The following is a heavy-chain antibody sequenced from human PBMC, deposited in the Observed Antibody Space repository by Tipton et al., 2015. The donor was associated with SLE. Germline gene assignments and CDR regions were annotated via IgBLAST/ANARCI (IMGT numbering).Heavy chain of an antibody. CDR3: TRDFMANGNWFDP. J-gene: IGHJ5*02. D-gene: IGHD5-24*01. Sequence: TLSLTCTVSGGSIITGSFYWSWIRQPAGKGLECIGHIYSSGSTNYNPSLRSRVTISVDTSENQFSLRLNSVTAADTAVYYCTRDFMANGNWFDPWGQGTLVTVSS. CDR1: GGSIITGSFY. CDR2: IYSSGST. V-gene: IGHV4-61*09.